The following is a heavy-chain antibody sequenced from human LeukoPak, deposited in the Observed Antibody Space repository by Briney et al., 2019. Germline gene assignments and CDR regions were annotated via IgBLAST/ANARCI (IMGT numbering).Heavy chain of an antibody. D-gene: IGHD2-2*01. CDR2: IYPDESDS. V-gene: IGHV5-51*01. Sequence: GESLKISCQGSGYNFTNYWILWVRQMPGKGLEWLGIIYPDESDSRYSPSFRGQVTMSADQSVTTAYLYWRSLKASDSAIYYCARQRTVIPAAPSDYWGQGTLVTV. CDR3: ARQRTVIPAAPSDY. J-gene: IGHJ4*02. CDR1: GYNFTNYW.